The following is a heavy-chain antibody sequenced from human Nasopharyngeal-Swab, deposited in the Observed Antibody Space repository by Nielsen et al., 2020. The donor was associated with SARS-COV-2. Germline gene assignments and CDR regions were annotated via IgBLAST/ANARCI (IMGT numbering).Heavy chain of an antibody. CDR2: ISGSGGST. CDR1: GLTFRSYA. V-gene: IGHV3-23*01. J-gene: IGHJ4*02. CDR3: AKDLGVESPLGFDY. D-gene: IGHD4-23*01. Sequence: GEFLKTSCTASGLTFRSYAMSWVRQAPGKGLEWVSEISGSGGSTYYEESVKGRFTISTDNSKTTLYLQMSSLRAEDTAIYYCAKDLGVESPLGFDYWGQGTLLTVSS.